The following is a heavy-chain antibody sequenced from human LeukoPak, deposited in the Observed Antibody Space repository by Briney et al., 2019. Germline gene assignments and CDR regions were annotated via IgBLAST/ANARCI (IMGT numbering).Heavy chain of an antibody. CDR1: GYTFTGYY. D-gene: IGHD3-22*01. CDR2: INPNSGDT. CDR3: ARERGYDPFGS. Sequence: ASVKVSCKASGYTFTGYYMHWVRQAPGQGLEWMGWINPNSGDTNYAQKFQGRVTMTRDTSISTAYMELSRLRSGDSAVYYCARERGYDPFGSWGQGTLVTVSS. J-gene: IGHJ4*02. V-gene: IGHV1-2*02.